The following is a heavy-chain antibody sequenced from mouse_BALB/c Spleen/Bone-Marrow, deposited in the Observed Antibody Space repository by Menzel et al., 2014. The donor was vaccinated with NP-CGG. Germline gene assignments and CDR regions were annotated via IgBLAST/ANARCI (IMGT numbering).Heavy chain of an antibody. Sequence: EVQLQQSGPELMKPGASVKISCKASGYSFTSYYMYWVKQSHGKSLEWIGYIDPFNGATSYNQKFKGNATFTVDKSSSKAIMQLNSLKSEDYAGDYCGRNWGVDYWGQGTPLTVSS. J-gene: IGHJ2*01. CDR3: GRNWGVDY. V-gene: IGHV1S135*01. D-gene: IGHD4-1*01. CDR1: GYSFTSYY. CDR2: IDPFNGAT.